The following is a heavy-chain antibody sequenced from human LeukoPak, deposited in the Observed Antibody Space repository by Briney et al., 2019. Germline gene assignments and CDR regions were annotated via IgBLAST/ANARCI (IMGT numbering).Heavy chain of an antibody. CDR2: ISYDGSNK. V-gene: IGHV3-30*04. D-gene: IGHD2-2*01. Sequence: GGSLRLSCTASGFTFSSYAMHWVRQAPGKGLEWVAVISYDGSNKYYADSVKGRFTISRDNSKNTLYLQMNSLRAEDTAVYYCARVPRGCSSTSCYRPYYYYGMDVWGQGTTVTVSS. CDR3: ARVPRGCSSTSCYRPYYYYGMDV. CDR1: GFTFSSYA. J-gene: IGHJ6*02.